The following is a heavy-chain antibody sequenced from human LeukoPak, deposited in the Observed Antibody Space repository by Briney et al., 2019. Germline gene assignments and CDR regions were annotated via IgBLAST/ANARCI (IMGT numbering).Heavy chain of an antibody. CDR3: ARGGGQQLEY. V-gene: IGHV3-7*03. CDR2: INQDGSET. J-gene: IGHJ4*02. D-gene: IGHD6-13*01. Sequence: GGSLRLSCAASGFIFRNYWMTWVRQAPGKGLEWVAKINQDGSETYYVDSVKGRFTISRDNVKSPLYLQMNSLRADDMAVYYCARGGGQQLEYWGQGALVTVSS. CDR1: GFIFRNYW.